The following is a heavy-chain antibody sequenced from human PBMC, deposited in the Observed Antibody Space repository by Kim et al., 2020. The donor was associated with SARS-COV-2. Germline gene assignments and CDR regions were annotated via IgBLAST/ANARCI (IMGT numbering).Heavy chain of an antibody. CDR2: IRSKAYGGTT. Sequence: GGSLRLSCTASGFTFGDYAMSWVRQAPGKGLEWVGFIRSKAYGGTTEYAASVKGRFTISRDDSKSIAYLQMNSLKTEDTAVYYCTREREWVYYDILTGYPEYYYYGMDVWGQGTTVTVSS. D-gene: IGHD3-9*01. CDR3: TREREWVYYDILTGYPEYYYYGMDV. J-gene: IGHJ6*02. V-gene: IGHV3-49*04. CDR1: GFTFGDYA.